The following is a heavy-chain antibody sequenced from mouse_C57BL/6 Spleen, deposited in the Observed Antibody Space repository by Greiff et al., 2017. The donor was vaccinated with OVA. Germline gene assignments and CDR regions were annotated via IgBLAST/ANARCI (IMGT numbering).Heavy chain of an antibody. CDR3: ARFRFAY. J-gene: IGHJ3*01. V-gene: IGHV1-50*01. CDR1: GYTFTSYW. Sequence: VKLQQPGAELVKPGASVKLSCKASGYTFTSYWMQWVKQRPGQGLEWIGEIDPSDSYTNYNQKFKGKATLTVDTSSSTAYMQLSSLTSEDSAVYYCARFRFAYWGQGTLVTVSA. CDR2: IDPSDSYT.